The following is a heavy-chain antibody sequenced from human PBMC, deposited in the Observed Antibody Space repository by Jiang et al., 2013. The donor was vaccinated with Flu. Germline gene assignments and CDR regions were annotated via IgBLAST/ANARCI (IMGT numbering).Heavy chain of an antibody. D-gene: IGHD3-22*01. CDR3: ARGYYDSSGYFYFDS. J-gene: IGHJ4*02. Sequence: QLVESGGGLVQPGGSLRLSCAASGFTFSSFSMNWVRQAPGKGLEWVSYIRSDSTIMYYADSVKGRFTISRDNAEDSLYLQLNSLRDEDTAVYYCARGYYDSSGYFYFDSWGLGTLVTVSS. CDR1: GFTFSSFS. CDR2: IRSDSTIM. V-gene: IGHV3-48*02.